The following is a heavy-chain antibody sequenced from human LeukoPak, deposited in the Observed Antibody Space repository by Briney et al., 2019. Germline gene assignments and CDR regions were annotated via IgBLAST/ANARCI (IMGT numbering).Heavy chain of an antibody. D-gene: IGHD6-13*01. Sequence: GASVKVSCKASGGTFSSYAISWVRQAPGQGLEWMGWISAYNGNTNYAQKLQGRVTMTTDTSTSTAYMELRSLISDDTAVYYCAGVPHIAAAGYNWFVPWCQGTLVTVAS. CDR1: GGTFSSYA. V-gene: IGHV1-18*01. J-gene: IGHJ5*02. CDR3: AGVPHIAAAGYNWFVP. CDR2: ISAYNGNT.